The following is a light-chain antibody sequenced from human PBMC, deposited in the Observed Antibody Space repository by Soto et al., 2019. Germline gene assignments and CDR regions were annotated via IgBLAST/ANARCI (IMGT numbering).Light chain of an antibody. CDR3: QQSYSTPRT. CDR1: QSISSY. Sequence: DIQKTQSPSSLSASVGARVTITCRTRQSISSYLNWYQQKPGKAPKLLIYAASSLQSGVPSRFSGSGSGTDFTLTISSLQPEDFATYYCQQSYSTPRTFGGGTKVEIK. CDR2: AAS. V-gene: IGKV1-39*01. J-gene: IGKJ4*01.